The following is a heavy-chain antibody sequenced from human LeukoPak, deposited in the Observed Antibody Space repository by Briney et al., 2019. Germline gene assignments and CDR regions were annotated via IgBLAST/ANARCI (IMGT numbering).Heavy chain of an antibody. Sequence: ASVEVSCKASGYTFTSYGISWVRQAPGQGLEWMGWISAYNGNTNYAQKFQGWVTMTRDTSISTAYMELSRLRSDDTAVYYCARDRQYSSGRFALYYFDYWGQGTLVTVSS. D-gene: IGHD6-19*01. CDR1: GYTFTSYG. CDR2: ISAYNGNT. V-gene: IGHV1-18*01. J-gene: IGHJ4*02. CDR3: ARDRQYSSGRFALYYFDY.